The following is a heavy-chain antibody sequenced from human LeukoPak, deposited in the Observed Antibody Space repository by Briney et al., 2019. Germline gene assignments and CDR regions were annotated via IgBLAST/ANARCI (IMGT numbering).Heavy chain of an antibody. CDR1: GYTFTGYY. CDR2: VSPKTGDR. CDR3: ARTPPKGDIDT. D-gene: IGHD2-21*02. J-gene: IGHJ5*02. V-gene: IGHV1-8*02. Sequence: ASVKVSCKASGYTFTGYYMHWVRQAPGQGLEWIGCVSPKTGDRGYALKFQGRVTMTSDTSEGTVYMEVRSLTSEDTAVYYCARTPPKGDIDTWGQGTMVTVSS.